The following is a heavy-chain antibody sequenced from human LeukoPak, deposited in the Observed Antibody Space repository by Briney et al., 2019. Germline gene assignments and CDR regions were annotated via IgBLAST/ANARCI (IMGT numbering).Heavy chain of an antibody. CDR2: ISSSGSTI. J-gene: IGHJ6*04. CDR3: AELGITMIGGV. Sequence: GGSLRRSGAGSGFTFSSYSMNWVRQAPGKGLEGGSYISSSGSTIDYADSVKGRFTISRDNAKNSLYLQMNSLRAEDTAVYYCAELGITMIGGVWGKGNTVTISS. CDR1: GFTFSSYS. V-gene: IGHV3-48*04. D-gene: IGHD3-10*02.